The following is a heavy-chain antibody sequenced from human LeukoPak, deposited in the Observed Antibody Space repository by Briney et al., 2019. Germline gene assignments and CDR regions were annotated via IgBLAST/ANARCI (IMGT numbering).Heavy chain of an antibody. CDR1: GGTFSSYA. CDR3: ARLKWLVYAFDI. D-gene: IGHD6-19*01. V-gene: IGHV1-69*05. CDR2: IIPIFGTA. J-gene: IGHJ3*02. Sequence: SVKVSCKASGGTFSSYAISWVRQAPGQGLEWMGGIIPIFGTANYAQKFQGRVTITTDESTSTAYMELSSLRSEDTAVYYCARLKWLVYAFDIWGQGTMVTVSS.